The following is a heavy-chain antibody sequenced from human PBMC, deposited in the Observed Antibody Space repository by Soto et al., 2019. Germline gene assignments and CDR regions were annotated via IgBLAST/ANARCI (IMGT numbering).Heavy chain of an antibody. CDR2: IYYSDNT. Sequence: SETLSLTCTVSGGSISSYYWSWIRQPPGKGLEWIGYIYYSDNTYSNPSLKSRVTISVDTSKNQFSLKLSSVTAADTAVYYCARGEWLRYDFDYWGQGTLVTVSS. CDR1: GGSISSYY. CDR3: ARGEWLRYDFDY. D-gene: IGHD5-12*01. V-gene: IGHV4-59*01. J-gene: IGHJ4*02.